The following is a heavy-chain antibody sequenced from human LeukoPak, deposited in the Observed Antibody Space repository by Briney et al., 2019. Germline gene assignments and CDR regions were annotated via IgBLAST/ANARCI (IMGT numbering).Heavy chain of an antibody. CDR3: AKQTGYYDSSGYIKEGFDY. CDR1: GYTFTGYY. D-gene: IGHD3-22*01. Sequence: GASVKVSCKASGYTFTGYYMHWVRQAPGQGLEWMGWINPNSGGTNYAQKFQGRVTMTRDTSISTAYMELSRLRSEDTAVYYCAKQTGYYDSSGYIKEGFDYWGQGTLVTVSS. V-gene: IGHV1-2*02. CDR2: INPNSGGT. J-gene: IGHJ4*02.